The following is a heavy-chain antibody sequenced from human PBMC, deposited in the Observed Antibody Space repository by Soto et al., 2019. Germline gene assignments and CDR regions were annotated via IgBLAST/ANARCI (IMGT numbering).Heavy chain of an antibody. V-gene: IGHV1-18*01. J-gene: IGHJ3*02. CDR2: ISAYNGNT. CDR1: GYTFTSYG. D-gene: IGHD6-19*01. CDR3: ARDRDGIAVAGTYLGNSDI. Sequence: ASVKVACKASGYTFTSYGISWVRQAPGQGLEWMGWISAYNGNTNYAQKLQGRVTMTTDTPTSTAYMELRSLRSDATAVYYCARDRDGIAVAGTYLGNSDIWGQGTMVTVSS.